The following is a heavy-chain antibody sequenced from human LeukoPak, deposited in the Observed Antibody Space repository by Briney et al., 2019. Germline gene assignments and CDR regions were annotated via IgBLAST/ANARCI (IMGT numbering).Heavy chain of an antibody. V-gene: IGHV4-39*01. J-gene: IGHJ4*02. CDR1: GGSISSSSYY. D-gene: IGHD3-22*01. CDR3: ARGAYYYDSSGYYSRGAEFDY. Sequence: SETLSLTCTVSGGSISSSSYYWGWIRQPPGKGLEWIGTIYYSGSTYYNPSLKSRVTISVDTSKNQFSLKLSSVTAADTAVYYCARGAYYYDSSGYYSRGAEFDYWGQGTLVTVSS. CDR2: IYYSGST.